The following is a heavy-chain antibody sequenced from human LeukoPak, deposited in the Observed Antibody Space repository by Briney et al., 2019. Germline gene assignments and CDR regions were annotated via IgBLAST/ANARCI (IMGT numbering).Heavy chain of an antibody. D-gene: IGHD3-22*01. Sequence: GGSLRLSCSASGFTFSSYAMHWVRQAPGKGLVWVARINVEGNYIDYAESVKGRFTISRDSAKNTLYLQMNSVRAEDTAVYSCARDLTGPYDHWGQGTLVTVSS. V-gene: IGHV3-74*01. CDR2: INVEGNYI. CDR1: GFTFSSYA. J-gene: IGHJ4*02. CDR3: ARDLTGPYDH.